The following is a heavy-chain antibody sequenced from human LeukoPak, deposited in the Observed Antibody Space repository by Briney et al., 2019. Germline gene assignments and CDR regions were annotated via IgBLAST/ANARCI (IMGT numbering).Heavy chain of an antibody. V-gene: IGHV3-23*01. J-gene: IGHJ2*01. CDR2: ISVSGVST. Sequence: PGGSLRLSCAASGFTFSSYAMSWVRQAPGKGLEWLSEISVSGVSTYYAHSVRGRFTISRDNPKTTVYLQMNRLRAEDTAVYYCAKVLQYFDSGARQRCFDLWGRGTLVTVSS. CDR3: AKVLQYFDSGARQRCFDL. CDR1: GFTFSSYA. D-gene: IGHD2-21*01.